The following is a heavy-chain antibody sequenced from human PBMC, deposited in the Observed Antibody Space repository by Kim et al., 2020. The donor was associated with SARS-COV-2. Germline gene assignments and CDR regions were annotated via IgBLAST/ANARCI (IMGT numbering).Heavy chain of an antibody. Sequence: SETLSLTCAVYGGSFSGYYWSWIRQPPGKGLEWIGEINHSGSTNYNPSLKSRVTISVDTSKNQFSLKLSSVTAADTAVYYCARDDHSDILTGYYHWGQGTLVTVSS. CDR1: GGSFSGYY. CDR3: ARDDHSDILTGYYH. D-gene: IGHD3-9*01. V-gene: IGHV4-34*01. CDR2: INHSGST. J-gene: IGHJ5*02.